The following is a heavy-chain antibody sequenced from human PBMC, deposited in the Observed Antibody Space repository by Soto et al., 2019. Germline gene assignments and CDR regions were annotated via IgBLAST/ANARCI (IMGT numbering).Heavy chain of an antibody. CDR3: ARGVWGEYKPLFDY. CDR1: GASVSSTNCY. J-gene: IGHJ4*02. Sequence: PXETLALTCTVSGASVSSTNCYWSWIRQPPGKGLEWIGYIYDTGSSKHNPSLKSRVALSVDTSKNQFSLKLSSVTAADTAVYFCARGVWGEYKPLFDYWGQGSLVTVSS. CDR2: IYDTGSS. D-gene: IGHD3-16*01. V-gene: IGHV4-61*01.